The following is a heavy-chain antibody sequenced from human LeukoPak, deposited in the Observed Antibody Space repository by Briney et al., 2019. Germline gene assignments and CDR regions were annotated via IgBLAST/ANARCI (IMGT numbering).Heavy chain of an antibody. CDR1: GFTFSTYA. Sequence: PGGSLRLSCAASGFTFSTYAMSWVRQAPGKGLEGVSSISNSGGSTYYEDSVKGRFTISRDNSKNTMVLQMTSLRAEDTAVYYCTTYYYDSSGYYCPYYFDYWGQGTLVTVSS. J-gene: IGHJ4*02. CDR3: TTYYYDSSGYYCPYYFDY. V-gene: IGHV3-23*01. D-gene: IGHD3-22*01. CDR2: ISNSGGST.